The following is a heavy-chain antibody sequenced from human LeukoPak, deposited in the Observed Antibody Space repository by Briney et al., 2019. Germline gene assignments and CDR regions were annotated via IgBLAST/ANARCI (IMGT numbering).Heavy chain of an antibody. CDR1: AGSLSSYY. V-gene: IGHV4-59*01. J-gene: IGHJ4*02. CDR2: IYYSGIT. Sequence: PQSLCPTSTVYAGSLSSYYGSWNGQPPGKGREWIGYIYYSGITGSHPSLRSRVTISVETSKNQFSLKLSSVTPGTPPVYSCARDDGDYWGQGTVAPVTS. CDR3: ARDDGDY.